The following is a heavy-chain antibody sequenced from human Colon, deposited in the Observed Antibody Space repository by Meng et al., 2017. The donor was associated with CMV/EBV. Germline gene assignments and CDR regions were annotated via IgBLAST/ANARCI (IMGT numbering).Heavy chain of an antibody. J-gene: IGHJ3*02. Sequence: GRLGQLGAGGKNPEASVIISSKSAGYTFTDYYIHWLRRAPGQGFEWMGWINPHIGGTNYAQKFLGRVTMTRDTSISTAYLDLSSLISDDTAVYYCARGPASGAFDIWGQGTMVTVSS. CDR3: ARGPASGAFDI. CDR1: GYTFTDYY. V-gene: IGHV1-2*02. D-gene: IGHD1-1*01. CDR2: INPHIGGT.